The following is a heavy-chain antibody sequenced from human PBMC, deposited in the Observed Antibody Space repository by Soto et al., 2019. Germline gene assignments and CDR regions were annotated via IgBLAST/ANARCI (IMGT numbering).Heavy chain of an antibody. J-gene: IGHJ4*02. Sequence: GGALRLSCAASGFTLRSHWMHWGRPAPGKGLEWVAVISYDGSNKYYADSVKGRFTISRDNSKNTLYLQMNSLRAEDTAVYYCAREVAVAGYFDYWGQGTLVTVSS. V-gene: IGHV3-30-3*01. CDR3: AREVAVAGYFDY. CDR2: ISYDGSNK. CDR1: GFTLRSHW. D-gene: IGHD6-19*01.